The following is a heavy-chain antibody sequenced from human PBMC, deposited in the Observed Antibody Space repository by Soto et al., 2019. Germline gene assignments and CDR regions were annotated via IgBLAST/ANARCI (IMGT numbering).Heavy chain of an antibody. CDR3: ARDSRLWGSTGWKREKLFDI. CDR2: IIPIFGTP. Sequence: QVQLEQSGAEVKRPGSSVKVSCKTSGGNFNTYPISWVRQAPGHRLEWMGKIIPIFGTPDYAQKFQGRVTINADEATTPVYMELRSLKSDDSAVYYCARDSRLWGSTGWKREKLFDIWGQGTMVTVSS. CDR1: GGNFNTYP. V-gene: IGHV1-69*18. J-gene: IGHJ3*02. D-gene: IGHD3-16*01.